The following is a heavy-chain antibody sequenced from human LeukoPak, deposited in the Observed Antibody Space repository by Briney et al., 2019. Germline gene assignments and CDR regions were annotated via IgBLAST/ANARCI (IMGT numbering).Heavy chain of an antibody. CDR3: ACRDLTSTWSFP. Sequence: GESLQISCQGFGYSFTSYWIGWVRQLPGKGMEWMGVIYPGDSRIRYNPSFQGQVTISVDKAISTAYLQWVSLKASDTAMYYCACRDLTSTWSFPWGQGTLVTVSS. D-gene: IGHD6-13*01. J-gene: IGHJ5*02. CDR2: IYPGDSRI. CDR1: GYSFTSYW. V-gene: IGHV5-51*01.